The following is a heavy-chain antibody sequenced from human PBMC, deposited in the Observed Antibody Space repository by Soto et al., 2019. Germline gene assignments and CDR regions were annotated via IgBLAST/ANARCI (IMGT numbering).Heavy chain of an antibody. J-gene: IGHJ4*02. CDR2: IIPIFGTA. CDR3: ARDGGRHSGGIDY. D-gene: IGHD1-26*01. V-gene: IGHV1-69*13. CDR1: GGTFSSYS. Sequence: VKVSCKASGGTFSSYSINWVRQAPGQGLEWMGEIIPIFGTANYAQKFQGRVTITADESTSTAYMELSSLRSEDTAVYYCARDGGRHSGGIDYWGQGTLVTISS.